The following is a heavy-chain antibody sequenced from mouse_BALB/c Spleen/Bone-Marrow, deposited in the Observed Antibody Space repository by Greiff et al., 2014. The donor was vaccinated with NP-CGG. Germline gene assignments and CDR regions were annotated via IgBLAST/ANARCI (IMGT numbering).Heavy chain of an antibody. J-gene: IGHJ4*01. D-gene: IGHD2-4*01. CDR1: GYSFTSFI. Sequence: EVQLQQSGPELVKPGASVKMSCKASGYSFTSFILHWVKMRPGQGLEWIGYINPYNDGTKYNEKSKGKAILTSDKSSSPANMELSSLTSEDSAVYYCARAMIYYYAMDYWGQGTSVTVSS. CDR3: ARAMIYYYAMDY. V-gene: IGHV1-14*01. CDR2: INPYNDGT.